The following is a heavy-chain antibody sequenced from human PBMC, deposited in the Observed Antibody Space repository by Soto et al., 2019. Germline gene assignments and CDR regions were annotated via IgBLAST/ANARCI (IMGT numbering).Heavy chain of an antibody. CDR1: GGSISSYY. J-gene: IGHJ6*02. D-gene: IGHD1-26*01. CDR2: IYYSGST. Sequence: QVQLQESGPGLVKPSETLSLTCTVSGGSISSYYWSWIRQPPGKGLEWIGYIYYSGSTNYNPSLKSRVTISVDTSKNQFSLKLSSVTAADTAVYYCARHGLGATSGMDVWGQGTTVTVSS. CDR3: ARHGLGATSGMDV. V-gene: IGHV4-59*08.